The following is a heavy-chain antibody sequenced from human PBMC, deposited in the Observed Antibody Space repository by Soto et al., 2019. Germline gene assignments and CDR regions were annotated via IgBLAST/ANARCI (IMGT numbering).Heavy chain of an antibody. CDR2: IYYSGST. CDR1: GGSISSSSYY. V-gene: IGHV4-39*01. CDR3: ARHGGPYYDSSGYTFDY. J-gene: IGHJ4*02. Sequence: QLQLQESGPGLVKPSETLSLTCTVSGGSISSSSYYWGWIRQPPGKGLEWIGSIYYSGSTYYNPSLKSRVTISVDTSKNQFSLKLSSVTAADTAVYYCARHGGPYYDSSGYTFDYWGQGTLVTVSS. D-gene: IGHD3-22*01.